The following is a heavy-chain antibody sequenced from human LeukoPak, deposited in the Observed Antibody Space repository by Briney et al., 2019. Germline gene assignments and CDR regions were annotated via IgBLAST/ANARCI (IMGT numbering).Heavy chain of an antibody. D-gene: IGHD3-3*01. J-gene: IGHJ4*02. CDR3: AGPDYDFWSGRWGPFDY. Sequence: GGPLRLSCAASGFTFSSYAMHWVRQAPGKGLEWVAVISYDGSNKYYADSVKGRFTISRDNSKNTLYLQMNSLRAEDTAVYYCAGPDYDFWSGRWGPFDYWGQGTLVTVSS. V-gene: IGHV3-30-3*01. CDR2: ISYDGSNK. CDR1: GFTFSSYA.